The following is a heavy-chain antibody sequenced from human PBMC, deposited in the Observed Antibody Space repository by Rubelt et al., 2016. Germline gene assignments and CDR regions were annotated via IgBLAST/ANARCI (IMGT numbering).Heavy chain of an antibody. J-gene: IGHJ3*02. CDR1: GGSISSYY. Sequence: QVQLQASGPGLVKPSETLSLTCVVSGGSISSYYWSWIRQPPGKGLEWIGDIYSSGSTNYIPSLKSRVSISLDTSKNQCSLKRSSVTAADTAVNYWARSWAWTARKDAFDIWGQGTMVTVSS. D-gene: IGHD6-6*01. CDR3: ARSWAWTARKDAFDI. CDR2: IYSSGST. V-gene: IGHV4-59*01.